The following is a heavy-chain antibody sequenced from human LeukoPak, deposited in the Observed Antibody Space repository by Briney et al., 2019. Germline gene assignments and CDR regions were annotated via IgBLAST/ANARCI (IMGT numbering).Heavy chain of an antibody. CDR2: IIPILGIA. CDR1: GGTFSSYA. Sequence: SVTVSCKASGGTFSSYAISWVRQAPGQGLEWMGRIIPILGIANYAQKFQGRVTITADKSTSTAYMELSSLRSEDTAVYYCATPLVGYCSGGSCYSWNYYYYYGMDVWGQGTTVTVSS. CDR3: ATPLVGYCSGGSCYSWNYYYYYGMDV. J-gene: IGHJ6*02. V-gene: IGHV1-69*04. D-gene: IGHD2-15*01.